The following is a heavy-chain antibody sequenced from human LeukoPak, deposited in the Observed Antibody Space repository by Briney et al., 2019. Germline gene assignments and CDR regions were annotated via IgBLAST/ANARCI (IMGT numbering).Heavy chain of an antibody. CDR2: IYSGGST. J-gene: IGHJ3*02. D-gene: IGHD6-19*01. Sequence: GGSLRLSCAASGFTVSSNYMSWVRQAPGKGLEWVSVIYSGGSTYYADSVKGRFTISRDNSKNTLYLQMNSLRAEDTAVYYCASLLSRGQWLLPRGAFDIWGQGTMVTVSS. CDR3: ASLLSRGQWLLPRGAFDI. CDR1: GFTVSSNY. V-gene: IGHV3-53*01.